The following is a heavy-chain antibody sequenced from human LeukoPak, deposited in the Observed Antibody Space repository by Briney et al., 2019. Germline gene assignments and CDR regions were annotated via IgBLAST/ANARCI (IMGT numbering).Heavy chain of an antibody. D-gene: IGHD3-10*01. CDR1: GFTFSNYA. CDR3: AKDMGSGSPRDYGMDV. Sequence: AGSLTLSCAASGFTFSNYAVSWVRQAPGEWLEWVSATSGTGGSTYYADSVKGRFTISRDNSRTTLYLQMNSLRAEDTAVYYCAKDMGSGSPRDYGMDVWGQGTTVTVSS. J-gene: IGHJ6*02. CDR2: TSGTGGST. V-gene: IGHV3-23*01.